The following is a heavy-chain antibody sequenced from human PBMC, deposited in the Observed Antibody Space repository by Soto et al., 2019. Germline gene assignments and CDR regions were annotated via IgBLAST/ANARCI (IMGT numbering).Heavy chain of an antibody. Sequence: QITLKESGPTLVQPTQTLTLTCTFSGFSLTTHGLAVAWIRQPPGKALEWLGLVYWDTDTRYSPSLKSRVTITKDTSYNRVVLTMTNMDPVDTATYYCAHSHTDLNHAMDVWGQVTTVTVSS. D-gene: IGHD5-18*01. V-gene: IGHV2-5*02. CDR1: GFSLTTHGLA. J-gene: IGHJ6*02. CDR2: VYWDTDT. CDR3: AHSHTDLNHAMDV.